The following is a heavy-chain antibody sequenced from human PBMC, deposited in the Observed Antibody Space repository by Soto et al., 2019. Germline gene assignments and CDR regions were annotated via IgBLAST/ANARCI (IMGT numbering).Heavy chain of an antibody. D-gene: IGHD1-26*01. CDR1: GVSIKSYY. J-gene: IGHJ2*01. Sequence: LQESGPGLVKPSETLSLTCLVSGVSIKSYYWSWIRQSPGEGLEWIGYMYDRGSTNYNPSRRSRVRLFIDTSKSHCSLSLASGTAADSAVYYCARLEVGLWYFDLWGPGTLVTVSS. CDR3: ARLEVGLWYFDL. V-gene: IGHV4-59*08. CDR2: MYDRGST.